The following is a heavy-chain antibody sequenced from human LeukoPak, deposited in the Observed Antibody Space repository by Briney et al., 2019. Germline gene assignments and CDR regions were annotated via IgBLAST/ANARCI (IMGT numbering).Heavy chain of an antibody. D-gene: IGHD4-17*01. J-gene: IGHJ4*02. CDR2: IYSGGST. CDR1: GFTVSSNY. Sequence: GSLILSCAASGFTVSSNYMSWVSQAPGKGLEWVSVIYSGGSTYYADSVKGRFTISRDNSKNTLYLQMNSLRAEDTAVYYCVRGDYGDYTLFDYWGQRTMVADSS. V-gene: IGHV3-53*01. CDR3: VRGDYGDYTLFDY.